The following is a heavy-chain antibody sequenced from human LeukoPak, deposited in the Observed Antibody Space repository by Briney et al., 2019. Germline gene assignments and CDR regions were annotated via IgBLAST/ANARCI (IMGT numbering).Heavy chain of an antibody. Sequence: PSETLPLTCTVSGGSISSTTRYWAWIRQSPGKGLEWIGNIYYSGNTYYNPSLRSRLTISVDTSKNHFSLRLSSVTASDTAVYYCTSVMLPVARNWFDPWGQGTLVTVSS. CDR1: GGSISSTTRY. J-gene: IGHJ5*02. CDR2: IYYSGNT. D-gene: IGHD2-2*01. CDR3: TSVMLPVARNWFDP. V-gene: IGHV4-39*02.